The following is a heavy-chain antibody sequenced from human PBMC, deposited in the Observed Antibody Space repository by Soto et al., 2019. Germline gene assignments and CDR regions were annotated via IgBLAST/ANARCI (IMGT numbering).Heavy chain of an antibody. D-gene: IGHD2-21*01. CDR1: GFTFSSYV. V-gene: IGHV3-23*01. CDR3: VKEIVAAAYAATSAFDL. J-gene: IGHJ4*02. Sequence: EVQLLESGGGLVQPGGSLRLPCETSGFTFSSYVMGWVRQAPGAGREWVSVIDGSGYEKALADSVKGRFTISRDNSKDTLYLEMNSLRAEDTGIYYCVKEIVAAAYAATSAFDLWGQGTLVTVSP. CDR2: IDGSGYEK.